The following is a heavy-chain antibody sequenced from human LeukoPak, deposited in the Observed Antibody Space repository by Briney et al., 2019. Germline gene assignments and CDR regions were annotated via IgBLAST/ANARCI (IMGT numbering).Heavy chain of an antibody. CDR2: ISGSGGST. CDR3: ARDRSPSIAVAGTGDY. CDR1: GFTFSSYA. D-gene: IGHD6-19*01. Sequence: GGSLRLSCAASGFTFSSYAMSWVRQAPGKGLGWVSAISGSGGSTYYADSVKGRFTISRDNSKNTLYLQMNSLRAEDTAVYYCARDRSPSIAVAGTGDYWGQGTLVTVSS. V-gene: IGHV3-23*01. J-gene: IGHJ4*02.